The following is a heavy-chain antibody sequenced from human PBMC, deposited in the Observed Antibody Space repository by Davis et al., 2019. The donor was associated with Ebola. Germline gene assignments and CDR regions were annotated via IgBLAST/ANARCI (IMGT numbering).Heavy chain of an antibody. J-gene: IGHJ5*02. CDR1: GFTFSSYW. Sequence: GESLKISCAASGFTFSSYWMSWVRQAPGKGLEWVANIKQDGSEKYYVDSVKGRFTISRDNAKNSLYLQMNSLRAEDTAVYYCARDRSTMVRDNWFDPWGQGTLVTVSS. V-gene: IGHV3-7*03. D-gene: IGHD3-10*01. CDR3: ARDRSTMVRDNWFDP. CDR2: IKQDGSEK.